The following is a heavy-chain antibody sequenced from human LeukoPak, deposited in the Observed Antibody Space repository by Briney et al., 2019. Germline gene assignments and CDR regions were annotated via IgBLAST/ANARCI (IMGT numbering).Heavy chain of an antibody. CDR1: GGSISSYY. J-gene: IGHJ4*02. D-gene: IGHD3-10*01. CDR3: ASLDENYYGSGSYD. Sequence: SETLSLTCTVSGGSISSYYWSWIRQPAGKGLEWIGRIYTSGSTNYNPSLKSRVTMSVDTSKNQFSLKLSPVTAADTAVYYCASLDENYYGSGSYDWGQGTLVTVSS. CDR2: IYTSGST. V-gene: IGHV4-4*07.